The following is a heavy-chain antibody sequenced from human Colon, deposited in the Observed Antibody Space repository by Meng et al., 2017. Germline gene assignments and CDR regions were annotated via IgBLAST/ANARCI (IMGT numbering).Heavy chain of an antibody. CDR3: ATEATLYYFDY. Sequence: QVLLQDSGPGLVQPSQTLSLTCSVSGASVSSGPYYWSWIRQHPGKGLEWIGYIYYSGSTYYNPSLKSRVIISVDSSKNQFSLNLTSVTAADTAVYYCATEATLYYFDYWGQGALVTVSS. D-gene: IGHD3-16*01. J-gene: IGHJ4*02. CDR2: IYYSGST. CDR1: GASVSSGPYY. V-gene: IGHV4-31*03.